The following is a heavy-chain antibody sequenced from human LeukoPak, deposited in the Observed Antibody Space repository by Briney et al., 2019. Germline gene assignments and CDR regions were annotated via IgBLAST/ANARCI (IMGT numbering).Heavy chain of an antibody. CDR2: ISAYNGNT. CDR3: ARPIIVGATGEYYFDY. Sequence: GASVKVSFTASGYTFTSYGISWVRQAPGQGLEWMGWISAYNGNTNYAQKLQGRVTMTTDTSTSTAYMELRSLRSDDTAVYYCARPIIVGATGEYYFDYWGQGTLVTVSS. J-gene: IGHJ4*02. V-gene: IGHV1-18*01. CDR1: GYTFTSYG. D-gene: IGHD1-26*01.